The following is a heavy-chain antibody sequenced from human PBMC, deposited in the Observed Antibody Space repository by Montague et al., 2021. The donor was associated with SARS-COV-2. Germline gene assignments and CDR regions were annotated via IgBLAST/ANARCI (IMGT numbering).Heavy chain of an antibody. V-gene: IGHV4-61*08. CDR1: GGSVSSGGYY. D-gene: IGHD6-13*01. CDR3: ARVSLAAAATRSDY. Sequence: SETLSLTCTVSGGSVSSGGYYWSWIRQPPGKGLEWIGYIYYSGSTNYNPSLKSRVTISLDTPKNQFSLKLTSVTAADTAVYYCARVSLAAAATRSDYWGQGTRVTVSS. J-gene: IGHJ4*02. CDR2: IYYSGST.